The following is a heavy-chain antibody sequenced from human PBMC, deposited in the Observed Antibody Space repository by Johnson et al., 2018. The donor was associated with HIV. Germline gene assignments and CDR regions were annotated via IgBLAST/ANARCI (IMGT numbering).Heavy chain of an antibody. CDR1: GFTFSSSA. CDR2: ISWNSGSI. CDR3: AKDKGIQLWLNAFDI. V-gene: IGHV3-9*01. Sequence: VQLVESGGDLVQPGRSLRLSCAASGFTFSSSAMHWVHQAPGKGLEWVSGISWNSGSIGYADSVKGRFTISRDNAKNSLYLQMNSLRAEDTALYYCAKDKGIQLWLNAFDIWGQGTMVTVSS. J-gene: IGHJ3*02. D-gene: IGHD5-18*01.